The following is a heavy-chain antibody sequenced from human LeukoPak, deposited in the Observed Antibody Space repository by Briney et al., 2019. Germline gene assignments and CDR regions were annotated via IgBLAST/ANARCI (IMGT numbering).Heavy chain of an antibody. CDR1: GGSISSYY. J-gene: IGHJ4*02. CDR2: IYYSGST. D-gene: IGHD6-25*01. CDR3: AREAATRAFDY. V-gene: IGHV4-59*01. Sequence: SETLSLTCTVSGGSISSYYWSWIRQPPGKGLEWIGYIYYSGSTNYNPSLKSRVTISVDTFKNQFSLKLSSVTAADTAVYYCAREAATRAFDYWGQGTLVTVSS.